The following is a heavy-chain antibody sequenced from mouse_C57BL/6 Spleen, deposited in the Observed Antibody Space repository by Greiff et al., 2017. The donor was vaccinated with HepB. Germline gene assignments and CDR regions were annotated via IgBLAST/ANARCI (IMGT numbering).Heavy chain of an antibody. J-gene: IGHJ4*01. CDR1: GYTFTDYN. CDR2: INPNNGGT. CDR3: ARGGWLLPYYAMDY. Sequence: VQLQQSGPELVKPGASVKIPCKASGYTFTDYNMDWVKQSHGKSLEWIGDINPNNGGTIYNQKFKGKATLTVDKSSSTAYMELRSLRSEDTAVYYCARGGWLLPYYAMDYWGQGTSVTVSS. D-gene: IGHD2-3*01. V-gene: IGHV1-18*01.